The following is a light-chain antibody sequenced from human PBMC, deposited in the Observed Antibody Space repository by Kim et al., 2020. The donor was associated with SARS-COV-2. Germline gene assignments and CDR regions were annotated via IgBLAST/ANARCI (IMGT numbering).Light chain of an antibody. V-gene: IGLV1-44*01. Sequence: GQSVTISCSGSTSNIGTNAVNWYQQLPGTAPKLLIYSNDHRPSGVPERFSGSKSGTSASLAISGLQSEDEADYYCSAWDDSLNGGIFGGGTQLTVL. CDR3: SAWDDSLNGGI. CDR1: TSNIGTNA. CDR2: SND. J-gene: IGLJ2*01.